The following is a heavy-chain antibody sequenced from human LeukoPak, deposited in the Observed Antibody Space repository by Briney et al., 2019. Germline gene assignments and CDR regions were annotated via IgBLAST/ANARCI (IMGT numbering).Heavy chain of an antibody. V-gene: IGHV1-2*02. CDR1: GYTFTGYY. Sequence: GASVKVSCKASGYTFTGYYMHWVRQAPGQGLEWMGWINPNSGGTNYAQKFQGRVTMTRDTSISTAYMELSRLRSDDTAVYYCARAGRLLWFGELPFDYWGQGTLVTVSS. CDR2: INPNSGGT. CDR3: ARAGRLLWFGELPFDY. D-gene: IGHD3-10*01. J-gene: IGHJ4*02.